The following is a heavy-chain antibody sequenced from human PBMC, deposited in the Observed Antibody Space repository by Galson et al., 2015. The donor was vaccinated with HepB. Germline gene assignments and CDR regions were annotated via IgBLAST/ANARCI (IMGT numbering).Heavy chain of an antibody. CDR1: GGYFDNFA. V-gene: IGHV1-69*04. CDR3: ARQDYYGSGTYPPWYGLDV. CDR2: VIPALGAA. Sequence: SVKVSCKASGGYFDNFAISWVRKAPGHGLEWVGRVIPALGAANYAQKFPGRLTISADKSTGTAYMDLTNLRSEDTAVYYCARQDYYGSGTYPPWYGLDVWGQGTTVTVSS. J-gene: IGHJ6*02. D-gene: IGHD3-10*01.